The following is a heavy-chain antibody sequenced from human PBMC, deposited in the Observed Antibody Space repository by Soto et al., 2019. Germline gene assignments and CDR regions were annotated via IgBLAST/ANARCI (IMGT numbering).Heavy chain of an antibody. CDR3: AKDRHLGNSFDY. CDR1: GFTFSTYG. Sequence: QVQLVESGGGVVQPGRSLRLSCAASGFTFSTYGMHWVRQAPGKGLEWGAVIWYDGSNKYYADSVTGRFTISKDNSKSTLYLQMTSQRAEDTAVYYCAKDRHLGNSFDYWGQGTLVTVSS. CDR2: IWYDGSNK. J-gene: IGHJ4*02. D-gene: IGHD1-26*01. V-gene: IGHV3-33*06.